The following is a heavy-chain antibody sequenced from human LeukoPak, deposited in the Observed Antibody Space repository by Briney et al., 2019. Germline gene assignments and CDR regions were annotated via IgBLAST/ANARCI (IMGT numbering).Heavy chain of an antibody. J-gene: IGHJ6*03. CDR1: GFTFSSYG. V-gene: IGHV3-30*02. CDR2: IRYDGSNK. Sequence: GGSLRLSCAASGFTFSSYGMHWVRQAPGKGLEWVAFIRYDGSNKYYADSVKGRFTISRDNSKNTLYLQMNSLRAEDTAVYYCAKPPTGTYYYYYMDVWGKGTTVTVSS. D-gene: IGHD1-1*01. CDR3: AKPPTGTYYYYYMDV.